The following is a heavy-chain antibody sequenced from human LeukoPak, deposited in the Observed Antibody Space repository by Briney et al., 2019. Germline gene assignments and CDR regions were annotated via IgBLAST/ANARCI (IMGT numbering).Heavy chain of an antibody. Sequence: PGGSLRLSCAASGFTFSTYWMNWVRQAPGKGLEWVANIKQDGSEKYYVDSVKGRFTISRDYARNSLYLQLNSLRAEDTAVYYCARLSEMFRGPEVIYDVDYWGQGTLVADSS. CDR3: ARLSEMFRGPEVIYDVDY. J-gene: IGHJ4*02. D-gene: IGHD3-10*01. CDR2: IKQDGSEK. V-gene: IGHV3-7*01. CDR1: GFTFSTYW.